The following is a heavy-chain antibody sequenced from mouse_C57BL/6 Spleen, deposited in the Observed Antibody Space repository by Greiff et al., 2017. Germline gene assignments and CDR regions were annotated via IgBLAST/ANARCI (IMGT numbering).Heavy chain of an antibody. CDR3: ARPSNWEEGFAY. CDR1: GYTFTDYN. V-gene: IGHV1-22*01. J-gene: IGHJ3*01. CDR2: INPNNGGT. D-gene: IGHD4-1*01. Sequence: EVQLQESGPELVKPGASVKMSCKASGYTFTDYNMHWVKQSHGTSLEWIGYINPNNGGTSYNQKFKGKATLTVNKSSSTAYMELRSLTSEDSAVYYWARPSNWEEGFAYWGQGPLVTVSA.